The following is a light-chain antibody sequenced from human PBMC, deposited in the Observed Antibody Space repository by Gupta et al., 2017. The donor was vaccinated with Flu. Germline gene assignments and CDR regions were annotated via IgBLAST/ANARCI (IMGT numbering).Light chain of an antibody. J-gene: IGKJ1*01. V-gene: IGKV1-39*01. Sequence: DVQMTQSPFSLSASVGDRVTITCRASQNINMYLNWYQQKPGKAPDVLIYSASSLQSGVPLRFSGSGSGTDFTLTISRLHPEDFATYYCQQTDTTPWTFGRGTKVEV. CDR2: SAS. CDR3: QQTDTTPWT. CDR1: QNINMY.